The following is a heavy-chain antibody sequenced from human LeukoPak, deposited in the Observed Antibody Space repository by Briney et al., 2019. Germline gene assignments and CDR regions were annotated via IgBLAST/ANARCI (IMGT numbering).Heavy chain of an antibody. D-gene: IGHD3-22*01. CDR3: ARPYYYDSRIDP. Sequence: TLSLTCTDSGGSISSGGYYWSGIRQHPGKGREWIGYIYYSGSTYYNPSLKSRVTISVDTSKNQLSLKLSSVTAADTAVYYCARPYYYDSRIDPWGQGILVTVSS. CDR1: GGSISSGGYY. CDR2: IYYSGST. V-gene: IGHV4-31*03. J-gene: IGHJ5*02.